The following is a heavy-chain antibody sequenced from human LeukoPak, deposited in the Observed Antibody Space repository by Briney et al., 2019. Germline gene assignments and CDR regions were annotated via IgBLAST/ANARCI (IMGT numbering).Heavy chain of an antibody. Sequence: SVKGSCKASGGTFSSYAISWVRPAPGQGLEWMGGIIPIFGTANYAQKFQGRVTITADESTSTAYMELSSLRSEDTAVYYCAREPYSSSWYLGYWGQGTLVTVSS. CDR3: AREPYSSSWYLGY. D-gene: IGHD6-13*01. CDR2: IIPIFGTA. V-gene: IGHV1-69*01. CDR1: GGTFSSYA. J-gene: IGHJ4*02.